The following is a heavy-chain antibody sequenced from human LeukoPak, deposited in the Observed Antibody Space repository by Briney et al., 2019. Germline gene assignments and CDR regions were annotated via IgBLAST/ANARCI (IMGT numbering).Heavy chain of an antibody. CDR1: GFTFSTYG. CDR3: AELGITMIGGV. Sequence: GGSLRLSCAASGFTFSTYGIHWVRQAPGKGLEWVSYISSSGSTIYYADSVKGRFTISSDNAKNSLYLQMNSLRAEDTAVYYCAELGITMIGGVWGKGTTVTISS. D-gene: IGHD3-10*02. J-gene: IGHJ6*04. V-gene: IGHV3-48*04. CDR2: ISSSGSTI.